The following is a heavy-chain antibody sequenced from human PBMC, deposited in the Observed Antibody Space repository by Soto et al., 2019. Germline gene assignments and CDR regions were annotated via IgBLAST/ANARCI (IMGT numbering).Heavy chain of an antibody. Sequence: PGGSLRLSCVASGFTFSSYAMSWFRQAPGKGLEWVSAITGDGGDTFHADSVRGRLTISRDNSRNTLYLQMDSLRAEDTALYYCAKGSATSRPYYFDYWGQGTLVTVSS. CDR3: AKGSATSRPYYFDY. J-gene: IGHJ4*02. CDR2: ITGDGGDT. V-gene: IGHV3-23*01. CDR1: GFTFSSYA.